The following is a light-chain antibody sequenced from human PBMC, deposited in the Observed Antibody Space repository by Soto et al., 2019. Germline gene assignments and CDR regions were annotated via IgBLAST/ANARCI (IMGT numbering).Light chain of an antibody. CDR1: SSNIGTNS. J-gene: IGLJ2*01. V-gene: IGLV1-44*01. CDR3: AAWDDNLNGL. Sequence: QSVLTHPPSASGTPGQRVTISCSGSSSNIGTNSVNWYQQLPGTAPKLLIYSNNQRPSGVPDRFSGSKSGTSASLAISGLQSEDEADYYCAAWDDNLNGLFGGGTQLTVL. CDR2: SNN.